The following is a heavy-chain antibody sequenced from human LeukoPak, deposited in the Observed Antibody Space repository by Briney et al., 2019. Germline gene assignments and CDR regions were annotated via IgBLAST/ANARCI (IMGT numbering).Heavy chain of an antibody. V-gene: IGHV3-7*03. J-gene: IGHJ4*02. CDR1: GFIFSRHW. D-gene: IGHD2-21*01. CDR2: IKQEGSEK. Sequence: GGSPRLSCAASGFIFSRHWMSWVRQAPGKGLEWVANIKQEGSEKYYVDSVKGRFTISRDNAKNSLYLQMNSLRAEDTAVYYCASELLFPFDYWGQGTLVTVSS. CDR3: ASELLFPFDY.